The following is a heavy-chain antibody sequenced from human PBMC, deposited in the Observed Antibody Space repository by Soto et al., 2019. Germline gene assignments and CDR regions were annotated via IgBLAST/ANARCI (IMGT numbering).Heavy chain of an antibody. V-gene: IGHV3-21*06. CDR2: ISSTTNYI. CDR1: GFIFTRYS. CDR3: ARESEDLTSNFDY. J-gene: IGHJ4*02. Sequence: PVGSLRLSCAASGFIFTRYSMNWVRQAPGKGLEWVSSISSTTNYIYYGDSMKGRFTISRDNAKNSLYLEMNSLRAEDTAVYYCARESEDLTSNFDYWGQGTLGTVSS.